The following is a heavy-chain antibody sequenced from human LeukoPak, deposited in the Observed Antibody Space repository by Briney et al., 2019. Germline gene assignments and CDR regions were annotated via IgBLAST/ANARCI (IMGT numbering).Heavy chain of an antibody. J-gene: IGHJ6*02. CDR1: GFTFSDYY. V-gene: IGHV4-34*01. CDR3: ARVRSPLYDFWSGYPAYGMDV. D-gene: IGHD3-3*01. Sequence: PGGSLRLSCAASGFTFSDYYMSWTRQPPGKGLEWIGEINHSGSTNYNPSLKSRVTISVDTSKNQFSLKLSSVTAADTAVYYCARVRSPLYDFWSGYPAYGMDVWGQGTTVTVSS. CDR2: INHSGST.